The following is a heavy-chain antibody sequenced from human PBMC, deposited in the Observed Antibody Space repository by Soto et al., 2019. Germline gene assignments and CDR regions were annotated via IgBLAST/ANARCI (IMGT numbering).Heavy chain of an antibody. V-gene: IGHV4-31*03. CDR3: AREWEDPNWFDP. Sequence: QVQLQESGPGLVKPSQTLSLTCTVSGGSISSGGYYWSWIRQHPGKGLEWIGYIYYSGSTYYNPSLKRRVIISVGTSKNQCALKLSSVAAADTAVYYCAREWEDPNWFDPWGQGTLVTVSS. D-gene: IGHD1-26*01. CDR2: IYYSGST. J-gene: IGHJ5*02. CDR1: GGSISSGGYY.